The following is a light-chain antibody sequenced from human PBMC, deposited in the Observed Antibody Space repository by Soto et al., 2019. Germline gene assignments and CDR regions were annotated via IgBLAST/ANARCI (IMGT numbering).Light chain of an antibody. CDR2: GAS. V-gene: IGKV3-20*01. J-gene: IGKJ1*01. CDR1: QSVSNNY. Sequence: EIVLTQSPGTLSLSTGERATLSCRASQSVSNNYLAWYQQKPGQAPRLLIYGASSRATGIPDRFSGSGSGTDSALTISRLEPEDFAVYHCQQYGGSPWTFGQGTRWIS. CDR3: QQYGGSPWT.